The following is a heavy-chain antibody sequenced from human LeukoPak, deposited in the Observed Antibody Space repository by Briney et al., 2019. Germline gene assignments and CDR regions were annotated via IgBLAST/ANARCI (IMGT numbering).Heavy chain of an antibody. V-gene: IGHV3-64D*06. J-gene: IGHJ4*02. CDR1: GFTVSSSY. D-gene: IGHD1-26*01. CDR2: INQNGGTT. Sequence: GGSPRLSCAASGFTVSSSYMNWVRQAPGKGLEHVSLINQNGGTTYYADPVKGRFTISRDNSKNTLYLQMSSLRAEDTAVYYCVKDWSGTYSFDYWGQGTLVTVSS. CDR3: VKDWSGTYSFDY.